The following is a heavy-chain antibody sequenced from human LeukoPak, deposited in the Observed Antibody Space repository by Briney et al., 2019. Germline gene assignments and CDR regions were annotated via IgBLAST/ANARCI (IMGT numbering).Heavy chain of an antibody. CDR1: GFIFSSYT. CDR3: ARDQAEYYYYYYMDV. J-gene: IGHJ6*03. CDR2: ISSSNYI. Sequence: PGGSLRLSCAASGFIFSSYTMNWVRQPPGEGLEWVSSISSSNYIYYADSVEGRFTISRDNAKNSLYLQMNSLRAEDTAVYYCARDQAEYYYYYYMDVWGKGTTVTVSS. V-gene: IGHV3-21*01.